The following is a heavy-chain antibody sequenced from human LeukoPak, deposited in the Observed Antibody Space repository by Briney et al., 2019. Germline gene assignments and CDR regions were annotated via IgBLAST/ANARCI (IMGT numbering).Heavy chain of an antibody. CDR2: INPNSGGT. CDR3: ARVSKGYCGGYCYSDY. V-gene: IGHV1-2*02. D-gene: IGHD2-21*02. Sequence: GASVKVSCKASGYTFTGYYIHWVRQAPGQGRGWMGWINPNSGGTNYAQKFQGRVTMTRDTSINTAYMELSRLRSDDTAVYFCARVSKGYCGGYCYSDYWGQGTLVTVSS. J-gene: IGHJ4*02. CDR1: GYTFTGYY.